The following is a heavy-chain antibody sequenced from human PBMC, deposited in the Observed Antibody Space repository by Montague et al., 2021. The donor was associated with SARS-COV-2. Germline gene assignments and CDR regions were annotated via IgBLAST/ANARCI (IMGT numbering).Heavy chain of an antibody. Sequence: SETLSLTCTVSGDSISYRSYYWVWIRQPPGKGLDWIVTVSYSGNTYYNPSLKSRVTIYVDTSKNQFSLKLTSVTAADTAIYYCARQYGGYSGNGFNNWGQGTMVTVSS. D-gene: IGHD4-23*01. CDR2: VSYSGNT. V-gene: IGHV4-39*01. CDR3: ARQYGGYSGNGFNN. CDR1: GDSISYRSYY. J-gene: IGHJ4*02.